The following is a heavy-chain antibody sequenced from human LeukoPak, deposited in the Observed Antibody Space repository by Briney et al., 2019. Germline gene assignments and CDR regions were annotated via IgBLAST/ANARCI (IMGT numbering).Heavy chain of an antibody. CDR3: AKDVTAAGLYYFDY. J-gene: IGHJ4*02. Sequence: PGGALRLSCAASGFTFSSYAMHWVRQAPGKGLEGVAVISYDGRNKYYADSVKGRFTISRDNSKNTLYLQMNSLRAEDTAVYYCAKDVTAAGLYYFDYWGQGTLVTVSS. CDR2: ISYDGRNK. V-gene: IGHV3-30*04. D-gene: IGHD6-13*01. CDR1: GFTFSSYA.